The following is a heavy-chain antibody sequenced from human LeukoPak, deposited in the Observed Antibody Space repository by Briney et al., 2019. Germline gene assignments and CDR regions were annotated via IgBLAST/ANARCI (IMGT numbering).Heavy chain of an antibody. CDR2: IYYSGST. D-gene: IGHD3-22*01. Sequence: SETQSLTCAVSGGSISSGGYYWSWIRQHPGKGLEWIGYIYYSGSTYYNPSLKSRVTISVDTSKNQFSLKLSSVTAADTAVYYCARVPYYYDSSGYGPDFDYWGQGTLVTVSS. CDR3: ARVPYYYDSSGYGPDFDY. V-gene: IGHV4-31*11. CDR1: GGSISSGGYY. J-gene: IGHJ4*02.